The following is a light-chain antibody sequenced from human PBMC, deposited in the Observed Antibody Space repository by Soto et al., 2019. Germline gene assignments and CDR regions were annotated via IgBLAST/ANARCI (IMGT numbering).Light chain of an antibody. CDR3: SSYTSRSIVV. CDR2: DVS. V-gene: IGLV2-14*01. CDR1: SSDVGGYNS. J-gene: IGLJ2*01. Sequence: QSVLTQPASVSGSPGQSITISCTGTSSDVGGYNSVSWYQQHPGKAPKLMIYDVSNRPSGVSNRFSGSKSGNTASLTISGLQAEDEADYYCSSYTSRSIVVFGGGTKLTVL.